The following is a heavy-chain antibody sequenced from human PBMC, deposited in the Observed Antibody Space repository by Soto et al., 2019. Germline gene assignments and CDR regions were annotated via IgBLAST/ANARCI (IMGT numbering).Heavy chain of an antibody. CDR1: GGTFSSYT. Sequence: QVQLVQSGAEVKKPGSSVKVSCKASGGTFSSYTISWVRQAPGQGLEWMGRIIPILGIANYAQKFQGRVTITADKSTSTAYMELSSLRSEDTAVYYCARERAEICSGGSCYSMRAWWSWFDPWGQGTLVTVSS. J-gene: IGHJ5*02. V-gene: IGHV1-69*08. CDR2: IIPILGIA. D-gene: IGHD2-15*01. CDR3: ARERAEICSGGSCYSMRAWWSWFDP.